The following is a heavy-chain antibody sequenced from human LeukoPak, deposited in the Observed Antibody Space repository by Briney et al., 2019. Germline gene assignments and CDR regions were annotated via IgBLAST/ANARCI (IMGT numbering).Heavy chain of an antibody. CDR2: ISYSGST. V-gene: IGHV4-39*07. J-gene: IGHJ3*02. Sequence: SETLSLTCTVSGVSITSNYYWGWIRQPPGKGLEWIGSISYSGSTSYNSSLNSRVTISVDTSKNQFSLRLSSVTAADTAVYYCARDGGPHYQRLAFDIWGQGTMVTVSS. CDR1: GVSITSNYY. D-gene: IGHD3-16*01. CDR3: ARDGGPHYQRLAFDI.